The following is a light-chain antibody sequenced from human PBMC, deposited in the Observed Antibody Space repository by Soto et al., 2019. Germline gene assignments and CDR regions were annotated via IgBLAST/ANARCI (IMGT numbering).Light chain of an antibody. Sequence: EIVLTQSPGTLSLSPGERATLSCRASQSISSNYLAWYQHQPGQPPILLIYDASSKATGTPDRFSGSGSGTDFTLTISRLVPEDFAVYYCQYYGSSHSNTFGQGTRLEIK. CDR3: QYYGSSHSNT. J-gene: IGKJ5*01. CDR2: DAS. V-gene: IGKV3-20*01. CDR1: QSISSNY.